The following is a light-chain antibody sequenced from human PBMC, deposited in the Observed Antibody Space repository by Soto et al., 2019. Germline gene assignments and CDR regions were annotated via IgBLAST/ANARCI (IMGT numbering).Light chain of an antibody. Sequence: EIVVIQSPAPLSLAPGERATLSCRSIQCVSSYLAWYQQKPGQAPRLLIYDASNRATGIPARFSGSGSGTDFTLTISSLEPEDFAVDYCQQRSNWPRTFGQGNKLEIK. CDR3: QQRSNWPRT. CDR2: DAS. CDR1: QCVSSY. V-gene: IGKV3-11*01. J-gene: IGKJ2*01.